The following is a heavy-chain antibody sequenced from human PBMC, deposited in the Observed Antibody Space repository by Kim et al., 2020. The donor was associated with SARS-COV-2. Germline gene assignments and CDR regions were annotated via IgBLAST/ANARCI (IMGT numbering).Heavy chain of an antibody. CDR1: GGTFSSYA. J-gene: IGHJ5*02. D-gene: IGHD5-12*01. Sequence: SVKVSCKASGGTFSSYAISWVRQAPGQGLEWMGRIIPIFGIANYAQKFQGRVTITADKSTSTAYMELSSLRSEDTAVYYCARARYSGYESWFDPWGQGTLVTVSS. CDR2: IIPIFGIA. CDR3: ARARYSGYESWFDP. V-gene: IGHV1-69*04.